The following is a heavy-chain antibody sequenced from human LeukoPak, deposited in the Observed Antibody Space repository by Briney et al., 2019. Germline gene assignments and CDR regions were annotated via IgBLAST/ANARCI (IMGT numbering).Heavy chain of an antibody. J-gene: IGHJ4*02. CDR1: GYSISSGRY. CDR3: ARSLSTAGIDF. Sequence: SETLSLTCAVSGYSISSGRYWGWIRQPPGKGLEWIGSVYHSGTTYYNPSLKSRLTISVDTSNNQFSLNLRSVTAADTAVYYCARSLSTAGIDFWGQGTLVTVSP. D-gene: IGHD2-2*01. CDR2: VYHSGTT. V-gene: IGHV4-38-2*01.